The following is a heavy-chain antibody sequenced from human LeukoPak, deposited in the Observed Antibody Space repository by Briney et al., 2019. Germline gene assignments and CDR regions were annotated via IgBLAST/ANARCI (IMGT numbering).Heavy chain of an antibody. V-gene: IGHV4-4*02. CDR3: ASIHDYGQSA. D-gene: IGHD4-17*01. J-gene: IGHJ5*02. Sequence: SETLSLTCAVSGGSISSSNWWSWVRQPPGKGLEWIGEIYHSGSTTYNPSLKSRVTISVDTSKNQFSLKLSSVTAADTAVYYCASIHDYGQSAWGQGTLVTVSS. CDR1: GGSISSSNW. CDR2: IYHSGST.